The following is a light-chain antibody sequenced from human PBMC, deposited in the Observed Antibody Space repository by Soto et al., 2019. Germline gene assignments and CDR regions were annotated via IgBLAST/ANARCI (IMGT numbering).Light chain of an antibody. CDR1: QSVSSN. J-gene: IGKJ5*01. V-gene: IGKV3-15*01. Sequence: EIVITQSPATLSVSPGERATLSCRASQSVSSNLAWYQQKPGQAPRLLIYGASTRATGIPARFSGSGSGTEFTLTISSLQSEDFAVYYCQQYNNWITFGQGTDWRL. CDR2: GAS. CDR3: QQYNNWIT.